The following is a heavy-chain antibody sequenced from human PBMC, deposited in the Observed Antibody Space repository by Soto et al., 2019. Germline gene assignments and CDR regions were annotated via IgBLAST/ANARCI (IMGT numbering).Heavy chain of an antibody. CDR1: GGTFSSYT. D-gene: IGHD2-2*02. J-gene: IGHJ4*02. CDR3: AMEYCSSTSCYRDY. V-gene: IGHV1-69*02. Sequence: QVQLVQSGAEVKKPGSSVKVSCKASGGTFSSYTISWVRQAPGQGLEWMGRIIPILGIANYAQKFQGRVTITAEHSTSAADLELSNLRSEDTAVYYCAMEYCSSTSCYRDYWGQGTLVTVSS. CDR2: IIPILGIA.